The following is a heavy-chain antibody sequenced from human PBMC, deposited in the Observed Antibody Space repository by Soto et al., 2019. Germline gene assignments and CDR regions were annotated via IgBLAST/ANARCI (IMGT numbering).Heavy chain of an antibody. CDR1: GFTFSSNG. Sequence: QVQLVESGGGVVQPGRSLRLSCAASGFTFSSNGMHWVRQAPGKGLEWVATIWYDSSNKYYADSVKGRFTISRDNSKNXLYVQMNNLRAEDTAVYYCAKEGNMGSSSWYYFDYWGQGTLVTVSS. D-gene: IGHD6-13*01. CDR3: AKEGNMGSSSWYYFDY. V-gene: IGHV3-33*06. CDR2: IWYDSSNK. J-gene: IGHJ4*02.